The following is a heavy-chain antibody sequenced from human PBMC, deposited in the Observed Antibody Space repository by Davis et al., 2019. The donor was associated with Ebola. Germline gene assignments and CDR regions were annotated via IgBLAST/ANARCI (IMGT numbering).Heavy chain of an antibody. J-gene: IGHJ6*02. V-gene: IGHV3-30*03. CDR3: ASSSSWYYYYGMDV. CDR1: GFTFSSYG. D-gene: IGHD6-13*01. Sequence: GESLKISCAASGFTFSSYGMHWVRQAPGKGLEWVAVISYDGSNKYYADSVKGRFTISRDNSKNTLYLQMNSLRAEDTAVYYCASSSSWYYYYGMDVWGQGTTVTVSS. CDR2: ISYDGSNK.